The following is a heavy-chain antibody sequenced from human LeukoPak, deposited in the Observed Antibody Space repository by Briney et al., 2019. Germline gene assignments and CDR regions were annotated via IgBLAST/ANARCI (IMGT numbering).Heavy chain of an antibody. D-gene: IGHD6-25*01. J-gene: IGHJ4*02. CDR1: GYTFTIYA. CDR3: ARVSGAGYYFDY. V-gene: IGHV1-3*03. CDR2: INAGNGNT. Sequence: GASVTVCCTASGYTFTIYAMHWVRQAPAQGQEWMGWINAGNGNTKYSQEFQGRVTITRDTSASTAYMELSSLRSEDMAVYYCARVSGAGYYFDYWGQGTLVTVSS.